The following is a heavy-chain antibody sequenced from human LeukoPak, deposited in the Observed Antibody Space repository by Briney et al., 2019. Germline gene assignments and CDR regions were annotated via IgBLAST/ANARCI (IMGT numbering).Heavy chain of an antibody. Sequence: GGSLRLSCAASGFTFSSSDMHWVRQATGKGLEWVSAIGPTGDTYYPGSVKGRFTISRENARNSLYLQMNSLRAGDTAVYYCARAVPMARGVNYYDYWGQRTLVTVSS. V-gene: IGHV3-13*01. CDR2: IGPTGDT. CDR1: GFTFSSSD. J-gene: IGHJ4*02. D-gene: IGHD3-10*01. CDR3: ARAVPMARGVNYYDY.